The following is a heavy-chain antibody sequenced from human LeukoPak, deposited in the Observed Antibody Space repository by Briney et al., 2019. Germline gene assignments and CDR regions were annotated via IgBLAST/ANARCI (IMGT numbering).Heavy chain of an antibody. J-gene: IGHJ1*01. CDR2: ISWNSGSI. CDR3: ANSHYDSSGYYYTEYFQH. V-gene: IGHV3-9*01. Sequence: GRSLRLSCAASGFTFDDYAMHWVRQAPGKGLEWVSGISWNSGSIGYADSVKGRFTISRDNAKNSLYLQMNSLRAEDTALYYCANSHYDSSGYYYTEYFQHWGRGTLVTVSS. D-gene: IGHD3-22*01. CDR1: GFTFDDYA.